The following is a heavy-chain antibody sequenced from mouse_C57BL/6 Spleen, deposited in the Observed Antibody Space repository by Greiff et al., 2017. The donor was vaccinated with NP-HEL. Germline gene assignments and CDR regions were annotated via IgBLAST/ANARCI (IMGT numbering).Heavy chain of an antibody. J-gene: IGHJ4*01. V-gene: IGHV5-17*01. D-gene: IGHD4-1*01. CDR3: ARLNWDGAMDY. CDR1: GFTFSDYG. Sequence: DVKLVESGGGLVKPGGSLKLSCAASGFTFSDYGMHWVRQAPEKGLEWVAYISSGSSTIYYADTVKGRFTISRDNAKNTLFLQMTSLRSEDTAMYYCARLNWDGAMDYWGQGTSVTVSS. CDR2: ISSGSSTI.